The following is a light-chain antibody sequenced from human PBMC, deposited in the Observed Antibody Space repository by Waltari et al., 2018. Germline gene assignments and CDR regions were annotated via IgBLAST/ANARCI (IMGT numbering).Light chain of an antibody. V-gene: IGLV2-11*01. Sequence: QAALTQPPSMSGSPGQSVTISCTATNSDIGVYNHVSWYQQHPGKAPKLMIYAVSQRPSGVSDRFSGSKSGNTASLTISGLQVEDEADYYCSSYAGSNTGLFGGGTRLTVL. CDR2: AVS. CDR3: SSYAGSNTGL. J-gene: IGLJ2*01. CDR1: NSDIGVYNH.